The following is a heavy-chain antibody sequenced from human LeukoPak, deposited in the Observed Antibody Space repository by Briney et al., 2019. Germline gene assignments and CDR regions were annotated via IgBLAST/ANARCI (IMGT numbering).Heavy chain of an antibody. CDR3: VRDPRFSENFDY. D-gene: IGHD3-10*01. CDR2: ITSSGPYM. J-gene: IGHJ4*02. CDR1: GFTFSPYG. V-gene: IGHV3-21*01. Sequence: GGSLRLSCAASGFTFSPYGMTWVRQAPGKGLEWVATITSSGPYMYYPDSLKGRFTISRDNAKNSVFLQMDSLRAEDTAVYYCVRDPRFSENFDYWGQGTLVTVSS.